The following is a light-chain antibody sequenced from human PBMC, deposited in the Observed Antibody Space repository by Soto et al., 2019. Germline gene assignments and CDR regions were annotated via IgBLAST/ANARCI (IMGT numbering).Light chain of an antibody. J-gene: IGKJ4*01. CDR2: AAS. CDR3: QQYYSYPLT. Sequence: AIRMTQSPSSLSASTGDRVNITCRASQGISSYLAWYQQKPAKAPKLLIYAASTLRSGAPSRFSGIGFGTDFTLTLGCLQSEDFATYYWQQYYSYPLTFGGGTKVEIK. CDR1: QGISSY. V-gene: IGKV1-8*01.